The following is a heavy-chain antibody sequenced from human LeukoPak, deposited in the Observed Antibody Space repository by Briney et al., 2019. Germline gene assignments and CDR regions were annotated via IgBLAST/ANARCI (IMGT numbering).Heavy chain of an antibody. J-gene: IGHJ4*02. Sequence: GGSLRLSCAASGFTFRSYAMHWVRQAPGKGLEWGAVISYDGSNKHYADSVKGRFTISRDNSKNTLCLQMNSLRAEDTAVYYCARGIQLWEAIGFDYWGQGPLVTVSS. V-gene: IGHV3-30*01. D-gene: IGHD5-18*01. CDR1: GFTFRSYA. CDR2: ISYDGSNK. CDR3: ARGIQLWEAIGFDY.